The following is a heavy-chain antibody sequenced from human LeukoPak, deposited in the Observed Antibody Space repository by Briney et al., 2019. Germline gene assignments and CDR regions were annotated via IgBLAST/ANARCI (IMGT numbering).Heavy chain of an antibody. V-gene: IGHV3-53*01. J-gene: IGHJ6*02. CDR1: GGSISSYY. CDR2: IYSGGST. Sequence: ETLSLTCTVSGGSISSYYWSWVRQAPGKGLEWVSVIYSGGSTYYADSVKGRFTISRDNSKNTLYLQMNSLRAEDTAVYYCARQHSGYYYGMDVWGQGTTVTVSS. D-gene: IGHD3-10*01. CDR3: ARQHSGYYYGMDV.